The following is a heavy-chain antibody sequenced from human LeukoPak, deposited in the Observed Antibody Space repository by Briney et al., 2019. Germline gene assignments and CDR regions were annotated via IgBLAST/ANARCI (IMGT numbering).Heavy chain of an antibody. D-gene: IGHD6-13*01. Sequence: PSETLSLTCTVSGGSINGYYWSWIRQPAGKGLEWIGRIYNSESINYNPSLKSRVTMSIDTSKSQFSLKLNSVTTADTAVYYCARDRSSSYTRDWFDPWGQGALVTVSS. J-gene: IGHJ5*02. CDR3: ARDRSSSYTRDWFDP. CDR1: GGSINGYY. CDR2: IYNSESI. V-gene: IGHV4-4*07.